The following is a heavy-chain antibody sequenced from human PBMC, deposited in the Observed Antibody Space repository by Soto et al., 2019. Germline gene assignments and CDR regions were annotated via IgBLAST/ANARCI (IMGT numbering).Heavy chain of an antibody. CDR1: GYTFTSYG. V-gene: IGHV1-18*01. CDR2: INIYGGGT. CDR3: ARALYYYDNSGLAF. Sequence: QIHLEQSEPEVKKPGASVKVSCKASGYTFTSYGISWVRLAPGQGLEWMGWINIYGGGTNYAQKYQDRVTMTRDTSTNPVYLEMRSLTSDGPAIYYCARALYYYDNSGLAFWGQGTLVTVSA. D-gene: IGHD3-22*01. J-gene: IGHJ4*02.